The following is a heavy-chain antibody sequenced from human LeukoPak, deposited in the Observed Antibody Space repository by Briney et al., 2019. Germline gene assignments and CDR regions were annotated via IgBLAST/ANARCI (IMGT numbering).Heavy chain of an antibody. V-gene: IGHV3-23*01. D-gene: IGHD3-16*01. CDR3: SKTPPRFIDESHFQH. J-gene: IGHJ1*01. CDR2: ISGSGGST. CDR1: GFTCSSYA. Sequence: GGSLRLSCAASGFTCSSYAMSWVRQAPGKGLEWVSAISGSGGSTYYADSVKGRFTISRDNSKNTLYLQMNSLRAEDTAVYYCSKTPPRFIDESHFQHWGQGTLVTVSS.